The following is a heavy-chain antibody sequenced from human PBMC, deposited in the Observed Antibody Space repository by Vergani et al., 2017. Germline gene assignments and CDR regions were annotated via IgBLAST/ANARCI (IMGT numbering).Heavy chain of an antibody. CDR1: GGTFSSYA. Sequence: QVQLVQSGAGVKKPGSSVKVSCKASGGTFSSYAISWVRQAPGQGLEWMGGIIPIFGIANYAQKFQGRVTITADKSTSTAYMELSSLRSEDTAVYYCAREQGYYYDSSGYYVRLNWFDPWGQGTLVTVSS. D-gene: IGHD3-22*01. CDR3: AREQGYYYDSSGYYVRLNWFDP. CDR2: IIPIFGIA. J-gene: IGHJ5*02. V-gene: IGHV1-69*17.